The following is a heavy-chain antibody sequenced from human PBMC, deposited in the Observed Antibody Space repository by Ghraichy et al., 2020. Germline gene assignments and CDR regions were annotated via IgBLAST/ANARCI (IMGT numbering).Heavy chain of an antibody. Sequence: GGSLRLSCAASGFTVSSNYMSWVRQAPGKGLEWVSVIYSGGSTYYADSVKGRFTISRDNSKNTLYLQMNSLRAEDTAVYYCASNYYDSSGPIIDDAFDIWGQGTMVTVSS. CDR2: IYSGGST. CDR1: GFTVSSNY. J-gene: IGHJ3*02. CDR3: ASNYYDSSGPIIDDAFDI. V-gene: IGHV3-66*01. D-gene: IGHD3-22*01.